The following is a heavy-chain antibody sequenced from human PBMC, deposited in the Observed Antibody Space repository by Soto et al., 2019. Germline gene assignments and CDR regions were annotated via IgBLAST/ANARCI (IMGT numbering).Heavy chain of an antibody. V-gene: IGHV3-33*01. Sequence: VQSVESGGGVVQPGTSLRLSFAVSGFTFSNHGMHWVRQAPGKGLEWVAFISYDGRNKDYVDSLKGRFTISRDNFKDTLFLQMNTLRADDTAVYYCARDRGWSRSHYFDSWGQGTRVTVSS. CDR1: GFTFSNHG. CDR2: ISYDGRNK. J-gene: IGHJ4*02. CDR3: ARDRGWSRSHYFDS. D-gene: IGHD2-15*01.